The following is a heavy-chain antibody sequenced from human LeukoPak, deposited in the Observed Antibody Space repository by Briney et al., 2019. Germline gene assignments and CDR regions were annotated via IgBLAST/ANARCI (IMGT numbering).Heavy chain of an antibody. D-gene: IGHD6-19*01. CDR3: ATEGGSGWYGHFDH. V-gene: IGHV3-15*01. J-gene: IGHJ4*02. CDR2: IKSKTNGGTP. CDR1: GFSFSNAW. Sequence: GSLRLSCVVSGFSFSNAWMTWVRQAPGKGLEWAGRIKSKTNGGTPDYAAPVKGRFTISRDDSKSTLYLQMNSLETEDTATYYCATEGGSGWYGHFDHWGQGTLVTVSS.